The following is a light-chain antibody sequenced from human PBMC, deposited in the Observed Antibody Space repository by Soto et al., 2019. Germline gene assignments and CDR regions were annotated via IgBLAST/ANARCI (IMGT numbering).Light chain of an antibody. V-gene: IGKV3-15*01. CDR1: QSVRSK. J-gene: IGKJ5*01. CDR2: DAS. Sequence: IVMTQSPGTLSVSPGERATLSGRASQSVRSKLAWYQQKPGQAPRLLIYDASTRATGIPARFSGSGSGTEFTLTISSLQSEDFAVYYCQQYNNWPPITFGQGTRLEIK. CDR3: QQYNNWPPIT.